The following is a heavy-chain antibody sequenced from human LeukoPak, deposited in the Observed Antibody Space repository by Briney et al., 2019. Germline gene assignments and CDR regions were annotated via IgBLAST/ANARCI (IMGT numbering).Heavy chain of an antibody. V-gene: IGHV1-69*13. CDR2: IIPIFGTA. D-gene: IGHD4-17*01. J-gene: IGHJ5*02. CDR1: GGTFSSYA. CDR3: AREEAVTTVYNWFAP. Sequence: ASVKVSCKASGGTFSSYAISWVRQAPGQGLEWMGGIIPIFGTANYAQKFQGRVTITADESTSAAYMELSSLRSEDTAVYYCAREEAVTTVYNWFAPWGQGTLVTVSS.